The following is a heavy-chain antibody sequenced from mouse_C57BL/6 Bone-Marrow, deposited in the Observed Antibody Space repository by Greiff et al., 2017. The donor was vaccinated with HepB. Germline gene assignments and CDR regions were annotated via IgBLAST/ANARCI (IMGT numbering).Heavy chain of an antibody. D-gene: IGHD2-5*01. CDR2: IYWDYDK. Sequence: QVTLKVSGPGILQSSKTLSLPCSSSGFPLSTSGMGLSWFRQPSGKGLLGLAHIYWDYDKRYNPSLKSRLTISKDTSKNQVFLKITSVDTADTATYYCARKGSNYGVYAMDYWSQGTSVTVSS. J-gene: IGHJ4*01. CDR3: ARKGSNYGVYAMDY. CDR1: GFPLSTSGMG. V-gene: IGHV8-12*01.